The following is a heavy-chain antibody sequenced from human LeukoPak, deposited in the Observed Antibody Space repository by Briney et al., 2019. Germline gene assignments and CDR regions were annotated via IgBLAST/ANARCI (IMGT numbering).Heavy chain of an antibody. V-gene: IGHV3-48*03. D-gene: IGHD4-17*01. Sequence: GGSLRLSCAASGFTFSSYEMNWVRQAPGKGLEWVSYISSSGSTIYYADSVKGRFTISRDNAKNSLYLQMNSLRAEDTAVYYCARILMTTVTPNDYWGQGTLVTVSS. J-gene: IGHJ4*02. CDR1: GFTFSSYE. CDR2: ISSSGSTI. CDR3: ARILMTTVTPNDY.